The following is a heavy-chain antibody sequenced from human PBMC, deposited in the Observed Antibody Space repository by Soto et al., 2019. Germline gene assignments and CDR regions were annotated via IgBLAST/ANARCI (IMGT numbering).Heavy chain of an antibody. CDR2: ISYDGSNK. CDR3: AKDSQAYGGPNYDYYYYYYGMDV. J-gene: IGHJ6*02. CDR1: GFTFSSYG. V-gene: IGHV3-30*18. Sequence: GGSLRLSCAASGFTFSSYGMHWVRQAPGKGLEWVAVISYDGSNKYYADSVKGRFTISRDNSKNTLYLQMNSLRAEDTAVYYCAKDSQAYGGPNYDYYYYYYGMDVWGQGTTVTVSS. D-gene: IGHD4-17*01.